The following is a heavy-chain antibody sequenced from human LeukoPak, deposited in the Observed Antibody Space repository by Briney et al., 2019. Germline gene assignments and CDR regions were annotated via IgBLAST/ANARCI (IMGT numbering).Heavy chain of an antibody. CDR3: ARGPAVTTSPNYYYYYYMDV. Sequence: SVKVSCKASGGTFSSYAISWVRQAPGQGLEWMGRIIPIFGTANYAQKLQGRVTITMDESTSTAYMELSSLRSEDTAVYYCARGPAVTTSPNYYYYYYMDVWGKGTTVTVSS. D-gene: IGHD4-17*01. J-gene: IGHJ6*03. CDR2: IIPIFGTA. V-gene: IGHV1-69*05. CDR1: GGTFSSYA.